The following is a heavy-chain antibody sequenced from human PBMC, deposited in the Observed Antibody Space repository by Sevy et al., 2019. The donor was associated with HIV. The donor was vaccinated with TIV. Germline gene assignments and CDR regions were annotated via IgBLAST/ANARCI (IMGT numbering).Heavy chain of an antibody. J-gene: IGHJ4*03. CDR2: LNPKSRGT. CDR1: GYTFTGFY. Sequence: ASVKVSCKTSGYTFTGFYIHWVRQAPGQGLEWMGWLNPKSRGTEYAQKFQGRVTMTRDRSISTVYMELNSLRSDDTAEYYCARVVVVERAHEHFAYWGQGSLVTVSA. D-gene: IGHD2-15*01. V-gene: IGHV1-2*02. CDR3: ARVVVVERAHEHFAY.